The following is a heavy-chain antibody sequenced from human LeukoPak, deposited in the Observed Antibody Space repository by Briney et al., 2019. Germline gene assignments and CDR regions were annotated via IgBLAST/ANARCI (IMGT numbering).Heavy chain of an antibody. D-gene: IGHD6-13*01. V-gene: IGHV1-46*01. J-gene: IGHJ1*01. CDR2: INPSGGST. CDR3: ARALDINSSRRSEYFQH. CDR1: GYTFTSYY. Sequence: ASVKVSCKASGYTFTSYYMHWVRQAPGQGLEWMGIINPSGGSTSYAQKFQGRVTMTRDTSTSTVYMELSSLRSEDTAVYYCARALDINSSRRSEYFQHWGQGTLVTVSS.